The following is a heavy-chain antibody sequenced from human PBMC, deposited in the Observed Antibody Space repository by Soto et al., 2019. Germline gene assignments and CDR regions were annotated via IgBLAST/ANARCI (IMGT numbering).Heavy chain of an antibody. Sequence: QVQLVQSGAEVKKPGASVRVSCKASGYTFTTYTIHWVRQAPGQRPEWMGWINAGNGDTKYSQNFQGRVTITRDTSATTAYMELSSLRSEDTAVYYCARAPYSGYYPYYMDVWGTGTTVTVSS. CDR1: GYTFTTYT. D-gene: IGHD2-15*01. CDR2: INAGNGDT. CDR3: ARAPYSGYYPYYMDV. V-gene: IGHV1-3*01. J-gene: IGHJ6*03.